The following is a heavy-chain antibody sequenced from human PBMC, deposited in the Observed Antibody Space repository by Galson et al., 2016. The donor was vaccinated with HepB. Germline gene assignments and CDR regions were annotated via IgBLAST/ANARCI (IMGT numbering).Heavy chain of an antibody. CDR2: IIPMSSTP. D-gene: IGHD2-2*01. J-gene: IGHJ4*02. CDR3: ARGAGASFYGVFDY. Sequence: SVKVSCKASGPTFSSNAFSWVRQAPGQGLEWMGGIIPMSSTPNNAQKLRDRLTITADESTSTVYMDLGSLTSEDTAVYFWARGAGASFYGVFDYWGQGTLVTVSS. V-gene: IGHV1-69*13. CDR1: GPTFSSNA.